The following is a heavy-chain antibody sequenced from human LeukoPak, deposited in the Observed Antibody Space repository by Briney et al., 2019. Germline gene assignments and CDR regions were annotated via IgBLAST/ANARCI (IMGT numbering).Heavy chain of an antibody. CDR3: AKVEGGWTAAGPNFDY. D-gene: IGHD6-13*01. Sequence: GGSLRLSCAASGFTFSSYAMSWVRQAPGKGLEWVSAISGSGGYTFYADSVKGRFTISRDHSKNTLYLQMNSLRADDTAVYYCAKVEGGWTAAGPNFDYWGRGTLVTVSS. V-gene: IGHV3-23*01. CDR1: GFTFSSYA. CDR2: ISGSGGYT. J-gene: IGHJ4*02.